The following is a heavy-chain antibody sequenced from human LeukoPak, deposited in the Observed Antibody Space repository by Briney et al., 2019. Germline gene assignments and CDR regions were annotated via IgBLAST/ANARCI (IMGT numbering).Heavy chain of an antibody. CDR3: ARDAIAAANDYYFDY. CDR2: IYTVGNT. Sequence: GGSLRLSCAASGFTFSDYYMSWIRQAPGKGLEWVSVIYTVGNTYYAESVKGRFTISRDNSKNTLYLQMNSLRAEDTAVYYCARDAIAAANDYYFDYWGQGTLVTVSS. CDR1: GFTFSDYY. J-gene: IGHJ4*02. D-gene: IGHD6-13*01. V-gene: IGHV3-53*01.